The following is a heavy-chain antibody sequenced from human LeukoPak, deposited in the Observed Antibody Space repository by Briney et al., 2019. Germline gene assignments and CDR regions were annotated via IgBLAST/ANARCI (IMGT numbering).Heavy chain of an antibody. Sequence: GGSLRLSCAASGFTFSDYYMSWIRQAPGKGLEWVSYISSSGSTIYYADSVKGRFTISRDNAKNSLYLQMNSLRAEDTAVYCCAKDLFSMIVADFDYWGQGTLVTVSS. CDR2: ISSSGSTI. J-gene: IGHJ4*02. CDR1: GFTFSDYY. CDR3: AKDLFSMIVADFDY. D-gene: IGHD3-22*01. V-gene: IGHV3-11*01.